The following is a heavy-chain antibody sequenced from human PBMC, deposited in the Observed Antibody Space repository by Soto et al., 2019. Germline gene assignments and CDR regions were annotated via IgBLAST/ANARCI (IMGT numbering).Heavy chain of an antibody. CDR3: ASSGAASSWFLDY. V-gene: IGHV1-3*04. J-gene: IGHJ4*02. D-gene: IGHD6-13*01. CDR2: INTGNT. CDR1: GYTFTNYA. Sequence: RASVKVSCKASGYTFTNYAMHWVRQAPGQRLEWMGWINTGNTYHSQKFQGRVTITRDTSASTAYMELNSLTAEDTAVYYCASSGAASSWFLDYWGQGTLVTVSS.